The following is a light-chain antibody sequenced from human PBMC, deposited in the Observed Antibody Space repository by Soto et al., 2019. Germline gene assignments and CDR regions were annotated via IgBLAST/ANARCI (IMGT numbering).Light chain of an antibody. CDR1: SSDVGGYNY. J-gene: IGLJ1*01. V-gene: IGLV2-14*01. Sequence: QSALNQPASVTGSPGQSITISCTGTSSDVGGYNYVSWYQQHPGKAPKLMIYEVTNRPSGVSNRLSGSKSGNTASLTTSGLQAEDEADYYCSSYTRRSTLVFGTGTKVTVL. CDR2: EVT. CDR3: SSYTRRSTLV.